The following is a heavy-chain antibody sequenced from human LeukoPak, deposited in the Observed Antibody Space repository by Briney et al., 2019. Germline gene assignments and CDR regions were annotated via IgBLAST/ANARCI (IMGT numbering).Heavy chain of an antibody. V-gene: IGHV1-2*02. J-gene: IGHJ6*03. CDR3: ARLGSGSSSYYYYMDV. CDR2: INPNSGGT. Sequence: GASVKVSCKASGYTFTGYYMHWVRQAPGQGLEWMGWINPNSGGTNYAQKFQGRVTMTRDTSISTAYMELSRLRSDDTAVYYCARLGSGSSSYYYYMDVWGKGTTVTVSS. CDR1: GYTFTGYY. D-gene: IGHD3-10*01.